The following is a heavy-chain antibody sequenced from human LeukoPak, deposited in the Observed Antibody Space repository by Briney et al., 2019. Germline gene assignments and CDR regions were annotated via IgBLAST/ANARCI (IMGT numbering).Heavy chain of an antibody. CDR3: ARDRGTAGLDY. D-gene: IGHD2-21*02. Sequence: PGGSLRLSCAASGFTFNVYSVNWVRQAPGKGLEWVSYISGTGSTIYYAASVKGRFTISRDNAKNSLYLQMNSLRVEDTAVYYCARDRGTAGLDYRGQGTLVTVSS. J-gene: IGHJ4*02. CDR2: ISGTGSTI. V-gene: IGHV3-48*04. CDR1: GFTFNVYS.